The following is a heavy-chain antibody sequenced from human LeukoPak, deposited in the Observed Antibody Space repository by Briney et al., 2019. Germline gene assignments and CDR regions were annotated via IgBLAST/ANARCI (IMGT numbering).Heavy chain of an antibody. Sequence: KPSETLSLTCTVSGGSVSSNSYYWAWIRQPPGKALEWIGTVHHDGSSYYDTSLKSRLTISVDTSKNQLSLRLNFVTAADTAVYYCARHYCTGGPCYLDYWGQGNLGSVSS. D-gene: IGHD2-8*02. CDR3: ARHYCTGGPCYLDY. CDR1: GGSVSSNSYY. CDR2: VHHDGSS. V-gene: IGHV4-39*01. J-gene: IGHJ4*02.